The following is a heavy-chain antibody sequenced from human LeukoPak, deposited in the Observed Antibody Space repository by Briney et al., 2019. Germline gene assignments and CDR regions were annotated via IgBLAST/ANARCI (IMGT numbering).Heavy chain of an antibody. J-gene: IGHJ4*02. D-gene: IGHD4-17*01. Sequence: GGSLRLSCAASGFTFSSYSMNWVGQAPAKGLEWVSYISSSSSTIYYADSVKGRFTISRDNAKNSLYLQMNSLRAEDTAVYYCARGYGTYFDYWGQGTLVTVSS. CDR2: ISSSSSTI. V-gene: IGHV3-48*04. CDR3: ARGYGTYFDY. CDR1: GFTFSSYS.